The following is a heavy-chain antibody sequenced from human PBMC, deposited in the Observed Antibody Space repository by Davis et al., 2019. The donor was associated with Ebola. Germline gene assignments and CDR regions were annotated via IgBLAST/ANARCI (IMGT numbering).Heavy chain of an antibody. CDR3: ARRIVVAWGSFYYDH. V-gene: IGHV4-39*01. CDR1: GGSFYY. J-gene: IGHJ4*02. D-gene: IGHD6-19*01. CDR2: IYYSGSH. Sequence: MPSETLSLTCTVSGGSFYYWGWLRQPPGKGLEWIGSIYYSGSHYYNPSLQSRVAISADTSKNQFSLTLMSVTAADTAVYYCARRIVVAWGSFYYDHWGQGILVTVSS.